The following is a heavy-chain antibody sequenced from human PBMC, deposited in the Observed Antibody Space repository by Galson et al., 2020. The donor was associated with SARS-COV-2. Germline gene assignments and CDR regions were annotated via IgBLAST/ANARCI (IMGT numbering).Heavy chain of an antibody. J-gene: IGHJ4*02. Sequence: GGSLRLSCAASGFTFSSYAMHWVRQAPGKGLEWVAVISYDGSNKYYADSVKGRFTISRDNSKNTLYLQMNSLRAEDTAVYYCARGRSGSYLFHDYWGQGTLVTVSS. V-gene: IGHV3-30*04. CDR1: GFTFSSYA. CDR2: ISYDGSNK. CDR3: ARGRSGSYLFHDY. D-gene: IGHD1-26*01.